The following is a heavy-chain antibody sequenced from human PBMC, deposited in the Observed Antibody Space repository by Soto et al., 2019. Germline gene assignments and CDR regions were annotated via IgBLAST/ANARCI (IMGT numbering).Heavy chain of an antibody. D-gene: IGHD4-17*01. CDR2: ISYDGSNK. CDR3: ASGYGFDY. CDR1: GFTFSSYA. Sequence: GGSLRLSCAASGFTFSSYAMHWGRQAPGKGLEWVPVISYDGSNKYYADSVKGRFTISRDNSKNTLYLQMNSLRAEDTAVYYCASGYGFDYWGQGTLVTVSS. J-gene: IGHJ4*02. V-gene: IGHV3-30*04.